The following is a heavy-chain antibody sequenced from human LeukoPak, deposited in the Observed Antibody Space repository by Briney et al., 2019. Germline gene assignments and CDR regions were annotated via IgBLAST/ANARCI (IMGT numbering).Heavy chain of an antibody. CDR1: GGSISSGGYY. CDR3: ARDPRPYYYGSGSTYYYGMDV. D-gene: IGHD3-10*01. CDR2: IYYSGSN. V-gene: IGHV4-31*03. Sequence: SETLSLTCTVSGGSISSGGYYWSWIRQHPGKGLEWIGYIYYSGSNYYNPPIKSRVTISVDKSKNQFSLKLSSVTAADRAVYYCARDPRPYYYGSGSTYYYGMDVWGQGTTVTVSS. J-gene: IGHJ6*02.